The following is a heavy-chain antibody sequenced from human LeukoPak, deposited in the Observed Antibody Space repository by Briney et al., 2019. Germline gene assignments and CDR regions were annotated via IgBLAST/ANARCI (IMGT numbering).Heavy chain of an antibody. Sequence: TSGTLSPTCAVSGGFISSSNWWSWVRQPPGKGLEWIGEIYHSGSTNYNPSLKSRVTISVDKSKNQFSLKLSSVTAADTAVYYCARDLYDSSGYFSDAFDIWGQGTMVTVSS. J-gene: IGHJ3*02. D-gene: IGHD3-22*01. CDR2: IYHSGST. V-gene: IGHV4-4*02. CDR3: ARDLYDSSGYFSDAFDI. CDR1: GGFISSSNW.